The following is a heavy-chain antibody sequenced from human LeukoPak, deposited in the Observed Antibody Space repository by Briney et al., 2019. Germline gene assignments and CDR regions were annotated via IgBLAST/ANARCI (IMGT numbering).Heavy chain of an antibody. Sequence: AGSLRLSCVAYGFSFNIYDMNWIRQAPGKGLEWISVISRSGKTLHYLDSVNGRFTVSRDNTKNSLFLHMANLTMDDSAVYYCARDRYFDFWTGASTVIDVDAFDVWGRGTRVTVSS. V-gene: IGHV3-48*03. J-gene: IGHJ3*01. CDR1: GFSFNIYD. D-gene: IGHD3-3*01. CDR2: ISRSGKTL. CDR3: ARDRYFDFWTGASTVIDVDAFDV.